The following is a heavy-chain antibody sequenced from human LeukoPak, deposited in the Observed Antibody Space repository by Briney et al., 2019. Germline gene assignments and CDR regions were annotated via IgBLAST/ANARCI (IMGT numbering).Heavy chain of an antibody. D-gene: IGHD2-2*01. CDR2: ISSSSSYI. CDR3: ARDAVVVVPAAMLI. Sequence: GGSLRLSCAASEFTFSSYSMNWVRQAPGKGLEWVSSISSSSSYIYYADSVKGRFTISRDNAKNSLYLQMNSLRAEDTAVYYCARDAVVVVPAAMLIWGQGTMVTVSS. CDR1: EFTFSSYS. V-gene: IGHV3-21*01. J-gene: IGHJ3*02.